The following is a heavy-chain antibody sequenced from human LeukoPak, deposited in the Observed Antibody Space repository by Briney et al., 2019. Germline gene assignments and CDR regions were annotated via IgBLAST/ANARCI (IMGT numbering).Heavy chain of an antibody. CDR2: INPNSGGT. CDR1: GYTFTGYY. V-gene: IGHV1-2*02. D-gene: IGHD1-7*01. J-gene: IGHJ3*02. CDR3: ARDTVDRAGTTKYAFDI. Sequence: ASVKVSCKASGYTFTGYYMHWVRQAPGQGLEWMGWINPNSGGTNYAQKFQGRVTMTRDTSISTAYMELSRLRSDDTAVYYCARDTVDRAGTTKYAFDIWGQGTMVTVSS.